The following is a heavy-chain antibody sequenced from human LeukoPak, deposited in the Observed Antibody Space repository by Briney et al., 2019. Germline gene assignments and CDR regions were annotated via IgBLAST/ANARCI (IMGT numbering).Heavy chain of an antibody. Sequence: ASVKVSCKASGYTFGGHDINWIRQANGQGLEWMGWMNPHSGNTGYAQSFQGRVTMTRDTSTTTAYMELRGLTSEDTAVYYCAKSLYFYDRSNYRYYYYMDVWAAGTTVTVSS. D-gene: IGHD3-22*01. V-gene: IGHV1-8*02. CDR2: MNPHSGNT. J-gene: IGHJ6*03. CDR3: AKSLYFYDRSNYRYYYYMDV. CDR1: GYTFGGHD.